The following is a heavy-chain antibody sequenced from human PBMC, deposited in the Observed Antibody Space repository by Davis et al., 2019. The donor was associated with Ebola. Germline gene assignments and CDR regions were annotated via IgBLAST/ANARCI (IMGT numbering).Heavy chain of an antibody. D-gene: IGHD5-18*01. CDR3: ARGWLRGGMDV. CDR1: GDSVAGGTGG. J-gene: IGHJ6*02. CDR2: TYYSSKWYT. Sequence: PSETLSLTCATSGDSVAGGTGGWNWIRQSPSRGLEWLGRTYYSSKWYTGYAESVKSRTTINPDTSKNQFSLQLNSVTPEDTALYYCARGWLRGGMDVWGEGTTVTV. V-gene: IGHV6-1*01.